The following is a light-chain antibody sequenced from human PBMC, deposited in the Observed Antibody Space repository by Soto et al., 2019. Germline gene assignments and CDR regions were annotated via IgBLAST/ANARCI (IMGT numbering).Light chain of an antibody. CDR2: AAS. J-gene: IGKJ1*01. CDR1: QSISSY. Sequence: SLSASVGNRVTISCRASQSISSYLNWYQQKPGKAPKLLIYAASSLQSGVPSRFSGSGSGTDFTLTISSLQPEDFATYYCQQSYSTPQTFGHGTKV. V-gene: IGKV1-39*01. CDR3: QQSYSTPQT.